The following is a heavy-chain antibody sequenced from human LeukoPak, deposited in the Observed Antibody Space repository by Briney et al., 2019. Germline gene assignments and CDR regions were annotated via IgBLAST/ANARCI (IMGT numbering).Heavy chain of an antibody. CDR3: LMYTSGWN. J-gene: IGHJ4*02. Sequence: AGGSLRLSCAVSGSTISGYYMHWVRQVPGKGLVWVSRINSDGSGGAYADSVKGRFIISRDNAKNTLYLQANSLRAEDTAMYYCLMYTSGWNWGQGTLVTVSS. V-gene: IGHV3-74*01. CDR2: INSDGSGG. CDR1: GSTISGYY. D-gene: IGHD6-19*01.